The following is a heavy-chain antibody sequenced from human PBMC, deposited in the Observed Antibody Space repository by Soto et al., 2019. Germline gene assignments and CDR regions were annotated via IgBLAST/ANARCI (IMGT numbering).Heavy chain of an antibody. CDR2: VNPISGDT. J-gene: IGHJ5*02. CDR1: GYTFTGYY. CDR3: AREEGFRITMDRGRWFDP. Sequence: QIQLVQSGAEVKKPGASVKVSCRASGYTFTGYYLHWVRQAPGQGLEWMGWVNPISGDTNYAQKFQDRVIMTRERSITTDHMELSRLRSDDTAVYYCAREEGFRITMDRGRWFDPWGQGTLVTFSS. V-gene: IGHV1-2*02. D-gene: IGHD3-10*01.